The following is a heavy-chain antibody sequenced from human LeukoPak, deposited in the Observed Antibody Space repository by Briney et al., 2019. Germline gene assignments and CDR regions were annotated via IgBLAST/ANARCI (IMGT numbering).Heavy chain of an antibody. J-gene: IGHJ4*02. CDR1: GFPFSSYA. V-gene: IGHV3-23*01. CDR3: AKKGYTSAWDYFDY. Sequence: PGGSLRLSCAASGFPFSSYAMTWVRQAPGKGLEWVSSIGDSGSSTYYADSVRGRFTISRDNSKNTLYLQMNSLRADDTAVYYCAKKGYTSAWDYFDYWGQGTLVTVSS. CDR2: IGDSGSST. D-gene: IGHD6-19*01.